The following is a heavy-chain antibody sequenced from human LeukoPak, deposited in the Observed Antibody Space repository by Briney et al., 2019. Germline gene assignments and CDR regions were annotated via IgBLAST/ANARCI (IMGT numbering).Heavy chain of an antibody. J-gene: IGHJ6*01. CDR3: ARDYEVIPAAGNGMDV. V-gene: IGHV1-18*01. CDR2: ISGYNGNT. Sequence: ASVKVSCKASGCTFISYGISWVRQAPGQGLEWMGWISGYNGNTKYAQNVQGRVTMTKDTSTRTAYIELTRLRSDDTAVYCCARDYEVIPAAGNGMDVWGQGATVAVSS. D-gene: IGHD2-2*01. CDR1: GCTFISYG.